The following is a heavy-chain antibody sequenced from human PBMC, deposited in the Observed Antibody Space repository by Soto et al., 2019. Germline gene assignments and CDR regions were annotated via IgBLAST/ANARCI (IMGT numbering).Heavy chain of an antibody. Sequence: EVQLLEAGGDLVQPGGSLRLSCAASGFTFNAYAMTWVRQAPGKGLEWVSAIGGSGGNRYYAASVKGRFTRSRDNSKDTVDLQMSSLRVEDTAVYYCARVASDYINSVDHWGQGILVTVSS. V-gene: IGHV3-23*01. D-gene: IGHD4-4*01. CDR3: ARVASDYINSVDH. CDR2: IGGSGGNR. CDR1: GFTFNAYA. J-gene: IGHJ4*02.